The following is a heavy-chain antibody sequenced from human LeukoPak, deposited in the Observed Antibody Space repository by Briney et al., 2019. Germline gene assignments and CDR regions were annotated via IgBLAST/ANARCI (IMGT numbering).Heavy chain of an antibody. CDR3: AIDVTGAAPYDI. CDR1: GYTFTSYY. CDR2: INPSGGST. J-gene: IGHJ4*02. V-gene: IGHV1-46*01. Sequence: ASVKVSCKASGYTFTSYYMHWVRQAPGQGLEWMGIINPSGGSTSYAQNFQGRVTMTRDTSTSTVYMELSSLRSEDTAVYYCAIDVTGAAPYDIWGQGTLVTVSS. D-gene: IGHD2-21*02.